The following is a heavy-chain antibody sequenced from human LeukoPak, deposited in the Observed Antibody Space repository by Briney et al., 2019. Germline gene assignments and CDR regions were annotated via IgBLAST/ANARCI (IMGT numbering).Heavy chain of an antibody. Sequence: GSLRLSCAASGFTVSSNYMSWVRQAPGKGLEWVSVIYSGGSTYYADSVKGRFTISRDNAKNSLYLQMNSLRAEDTAVYYCARSYCSSTRGDDAFDIWGQGTMVTVSS. CDR2: IYSGGST. CDR3: ARSYCSSTRGDDAFDI. J-gene: IGHJ3*02. CDR1: GFTVSSNY. D-gene: IGHD2-2*01. V-gene: IGHV3-53*01.